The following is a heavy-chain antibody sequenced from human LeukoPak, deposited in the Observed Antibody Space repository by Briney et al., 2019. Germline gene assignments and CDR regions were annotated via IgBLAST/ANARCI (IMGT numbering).Heavy chain of an antibody. CDR1: GGSISSGGYY. V-gene: IGHV4-30-2*01. CDR3: AREGSGSYFFDY. CDR2: IYHSGST. D-gene: IGHD1-26*01. Sequence: SETLSLTCTVSGGSISSGGYYWSWIRQPPGKGLGWIGYIYHSGSTYYNPSLKSRVTISVDRSKNQFSLKLSSVTAADTAVYYCAREGSGSYFFDYWGQGTLVTVSS. J-gene: IGHJ4*02.